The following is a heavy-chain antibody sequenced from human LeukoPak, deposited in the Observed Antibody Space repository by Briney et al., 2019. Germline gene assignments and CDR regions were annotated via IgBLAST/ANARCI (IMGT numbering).Heavy chain of an antibody. Sequence: SETLSLTCSVSGGSISSSTYYWGWIRQPPGKGLEWIGSIYYSGSTFYNPSLKSRVTISVDTSKNQFSLKLSSVTSADTAVYYCARGPDYSSSYAANWFDPWGQGTLVTVSS. CDR3: ARGPDYSSSYAANWFDP. CDR1: GGSISSSTYY. J-gene: IGHJ5*02. CDR2: IYYSGST. V-gene: IGHV4-39*01. D-gene: IGHD6-13*01.